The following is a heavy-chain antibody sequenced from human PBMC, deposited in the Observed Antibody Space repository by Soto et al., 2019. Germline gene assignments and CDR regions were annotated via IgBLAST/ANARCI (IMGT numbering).Heavy chain of an antibody. J-gene: IGHJ3*02. V-gene: IGHV3-74*01. CDR3: ARGGAAGRGDAIAI. CDR2: INGDGTRA. CDR1: GFTFRNQW. Sequence: EVQLEESGGGSVQLGESLRVSCVASGFTFRNQWMHWVRQVPGKGLVWVCRINGDGTRASYADFVKGRFTISRDNAQNLLFLQLNSPRVDDRGVYHCARGGAAGRGDAIAIWGPGTTVAFSS. D-gene: IGHD3-10*01.